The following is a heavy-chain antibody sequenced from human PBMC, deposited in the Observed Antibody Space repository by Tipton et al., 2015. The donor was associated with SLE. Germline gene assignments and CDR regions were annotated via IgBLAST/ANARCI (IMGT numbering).Heavy chain of an antibody. CDR2: VHYSGST. V-gene: IGHV4-59*12. CDR3: AREPRSGYHDY. CDR1: GGSMTNYY. D-gene: IGHD3-3*01. J-gene: IGHJ4*02. Sequence: TLSLTCIVSGGSMTNYYWSWIRQPPGKGLEWIGYVHYSGSTNYNPSLQSRVTMSVDTSKNQFSLKLSSVTAADTAVYYCAREPRSGYHDYWGQGTLVIVSS.